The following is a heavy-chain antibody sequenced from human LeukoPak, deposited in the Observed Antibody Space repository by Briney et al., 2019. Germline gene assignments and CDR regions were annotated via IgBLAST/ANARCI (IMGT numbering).Heavy chain of an antibody. D-gene: IGHD6-6*01. V-gene: IGHV4-34*01. J-gene: IGHJ6*02. CDR3: ARNRVRGGIAARLLSGLTHKYYYYYYGMDV. CDR1: GGSFSGYY. Sequence: SETLSLTCAVYGGSFSGYYWSWIRQPPGKGLEWIGEINHSGSTNYNPSLKSRVTISVDTSKNQFSLKLSSVTAADTAVYYCARNRVRGGIAARLLSGLTHKYYYYYYGMDVWGQGTTVTVSS. CDR2: INHSGST.